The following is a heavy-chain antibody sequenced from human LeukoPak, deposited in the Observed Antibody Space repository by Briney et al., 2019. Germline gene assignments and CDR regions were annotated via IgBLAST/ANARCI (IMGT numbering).Heavy chain of an antibody. CDR1: GVSVSDYY. Sequence: SETLSLTCAVSGVSVSDYYWSWIRQSPEKGLEWIGEVSPGGYTTYNPSLRSRVIISEDTSENQLSLNVTSVTAADTALYYCARIRCGRGQARCYNHWAQGSLVTISS. CDR3: ARIRCGRGQARCYNH. V-gene: IGHV4-34*01. J-gene: IGHJ5*02. CDR2: VSPGGYT. D-gene: IGHD2-21*01.